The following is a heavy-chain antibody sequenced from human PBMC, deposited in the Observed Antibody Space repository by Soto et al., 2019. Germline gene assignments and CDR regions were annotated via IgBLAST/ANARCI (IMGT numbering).Heavy chain of an antibody. CDR1: GLSIDYYH. J-gene: IGHJ4*02. CDR3: ARRGILRTGPLDY. D-gene: IGHD6-13*01. V-gene: IGHV3-53*01. CDR2: IYTAGGT. Sequence: GGSLRLSHGTSGLSIDYYHMAWVRQAPGKGLEWVSVIYTAGGTYYADSVKGRFTISRDNSKNTLYLQMNSLRAEDTAVYYCARRGILRTGPLDYWGRGALVTVS.